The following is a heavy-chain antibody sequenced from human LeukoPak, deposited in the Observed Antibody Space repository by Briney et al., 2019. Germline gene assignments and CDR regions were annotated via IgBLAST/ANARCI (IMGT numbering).Heavy chain of an antibody. CDR2: IYSNGST. D-gene: IGHD5-12*01. J-gene: IGHJ4*02. CDR1: GGSISSGSFY. V-gene: IGHV4-61*02. Sequence: SGTLSLTCAVSGGSISSGSFYWSWIRQPAGKGLEWIGRIYSNGSTNYNPSLKSRVTISVDTSKNQFSLKLSSVTAADTAVYYCARDGYSGNDGIWGQGTLVTVSS. CDR3: ARDGYSGNDGI.